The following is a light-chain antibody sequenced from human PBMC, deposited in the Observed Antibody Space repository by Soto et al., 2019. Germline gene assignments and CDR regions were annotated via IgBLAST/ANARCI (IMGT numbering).Light chain of an antibody. CDR2: DAS. CDR3: QQYGSSPIT. CDR1: QSVSSNY. Sequence: IVLTHSPCTLSLSPGEGATLSCRASQSVSSNYLAWYQQKPGQAPRLLIYDASNRATGIPARFSGSGSGTDFTLTISSLEPEDFAVYYCQQYGSSPITFGQGTRLE. V-gene: IGKV3-20*01. J-gene: IGKJ5*01.